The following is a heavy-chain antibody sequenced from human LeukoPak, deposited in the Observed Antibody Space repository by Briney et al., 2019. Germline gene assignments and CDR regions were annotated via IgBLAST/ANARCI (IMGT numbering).Heavy chain of an antibody. V-gene: IGHV4-61*02. D-gene: IGHD1-26*01. Sequence: SQTLSLTCTVSGGSISSGSNYWCWIRQPAGKGLEWVGRIYTSGSTNYNPSLKSRVTISVDTSKNQFSLKLSSVTAADTAVYYCARDPSGSYSSEAWFDYWGQGTLVTVSS. CDR3: ARDPSGSYSSEAWFDY. J-gene: IGHJ4*02. CDR2: IYTSGST. CDR1: GGSISSGSNY.